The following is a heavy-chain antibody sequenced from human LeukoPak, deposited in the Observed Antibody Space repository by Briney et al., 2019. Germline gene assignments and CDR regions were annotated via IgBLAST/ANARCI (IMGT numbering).Heavy chain of an antibody. CDR1: GGSISSYY. V-gene: IGHV4-59*01. CDR2: IYYRGST. CDR3: ARYYYDSSGYSPFDY. J-gene: IGHJ4*02. Sequence: PSETLSLTYTASGGSISSYYWSWIRQPPGKGLEWIGYIYYRGSTNYNPSLKSRVTISVDTSKNQFSLKLSSVTAADTAVYYCARYYYDSSGYSPFDYWGQGTLVTVSS. D-gene: IGHD3-22*01.